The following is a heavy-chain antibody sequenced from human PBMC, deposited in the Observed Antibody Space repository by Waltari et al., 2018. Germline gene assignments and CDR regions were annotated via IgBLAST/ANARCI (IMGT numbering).Heavy chain of an antibody. D-gene: IGHD5-12*01. V-gene: IGHV1-69*08. Sequence: QVQLVQSGAEVKKPGSSVKVSCKASGGTFSSYAISWVRQAPGQGLEWMGRIIPSFGTANYAQKFQGRVTITADKSTSTAYMELSSLRSEDTAVYYCARAGTSYDPLRPRYWYFDLWGRGTLVTVSS. CDR2: IIPSFGTA. CDR1: GGTFSSYA. J-gene: IGHJ2*01. CDR3: ARAGTSYDPLRPRYWYFDL.